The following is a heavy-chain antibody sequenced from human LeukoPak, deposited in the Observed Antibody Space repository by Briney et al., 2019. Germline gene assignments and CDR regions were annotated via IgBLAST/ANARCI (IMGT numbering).Heavy chain of an antibody. V-gene: IGHV3-23*01. CDR1: GFTFSSYA. Sequence: GGSLRLSCAAAGFTFSSYAMSWVRQAPGKWLEWVAAISGSGGSTYYADSVKGRFTISRDNSKNTLYLQMNSLRAEDTAVYYCAKSLIQLPYYFDYWGQGTLVTVSS. CDR2: ISGSGGST. J-gene: IGHJ4*02. D-gene: IGHD5-18*01. CDR3: AKSLIQLPYYFDY.